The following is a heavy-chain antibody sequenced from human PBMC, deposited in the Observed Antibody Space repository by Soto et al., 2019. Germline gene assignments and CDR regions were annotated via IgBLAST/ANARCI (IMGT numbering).Heavy chain of an antibody. V-gene: IGHV3-30-3*01. J-gene: IGHJ6*02. CDR1: VFTFSSYA. Sequence: GWSLRLSCGASVFTFSSYAMHWVRQAPGKGLEWVAVISYDGSNKYYADSVKGRFTISRDNSKNTLYLQMNSLRAEGTAVYYCARVKGGFWSGYYGYYYYGMDVWGQGTTVTVSS. CDR3: ARVKGGFWSGYYGYYYYGMDV. D-gene: IGHD3-3*01. CDR2: ISYDGSNK.